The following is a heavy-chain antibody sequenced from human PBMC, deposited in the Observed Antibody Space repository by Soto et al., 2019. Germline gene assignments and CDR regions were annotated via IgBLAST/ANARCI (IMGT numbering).Heavy chain of an antibody. Sequence: GGSLRLSCAASGFPFDDYGMTWVRQAPGKGLEWVSTISESGGSTYYADSVKGRFTISRDNSKNTLYLQMNSLRAEDTAVYYCAREAYSGYGGIDYWGQGTLVTVSS. CDR1: GFPFDDYG. V-gene: IGHV3-23*01. CDR2: ISESGGST. CDR3: AREAYSGYGGIDY. J-gene: IGHJ4*02. D-gene: IGHD5-12*01.